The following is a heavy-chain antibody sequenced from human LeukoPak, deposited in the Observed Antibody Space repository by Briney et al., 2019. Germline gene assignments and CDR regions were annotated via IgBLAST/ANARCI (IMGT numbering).Heavy chain of an antibody. CDR3: AKEATFEYAFDI. D-gene: IGHD3-9*01. CDR1: GFTFSSYG. J-gene: IGHJ3*02. CDR2: ISGSGDST. Sequence: PGGSLRLSCAASGFTFSSYGMSWVRQAPGKGLEWVSSISGSGDSTYYANSVKGRFTISRDNSKNTLYLQMNSLRAEDTAVYYCAKEATFEYAFDIWGQGTMVTVSS. V-gene: IGHV3-23*01.